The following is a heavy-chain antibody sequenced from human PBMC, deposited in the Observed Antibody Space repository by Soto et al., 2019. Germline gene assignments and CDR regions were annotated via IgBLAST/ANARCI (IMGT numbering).Heavy chain of an antibody. CDR3: ARHMGHKLAFDS. CDR1: GGSISGGSYY. Sequence: SETLSLTCTVSGGSISGGSYYWGWIRQPPGKGLEWIGSMYYSGSTYYNPSLNSRVTMSVDASKSQFSLRLNSVTAADTAVYYCARHMGHKLAFDSWGQGPLVTVSS. V-gene: IGHV4-39*01. CDR2: MYYSGST. J-gene: IGHJ4*02. D-gene: IGHD2-21*01.